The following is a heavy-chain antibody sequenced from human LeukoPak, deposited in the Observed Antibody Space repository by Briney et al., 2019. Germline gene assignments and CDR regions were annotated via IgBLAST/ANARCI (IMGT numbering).Heavy chain of an antibody. CDR2: ISSSSSYI. CDR3: ARAYGARYYYYGMDV. CDR1: GFTFSSYS. Sequence: PGGSLRLSCAASGFTFSSYSMNWVRQAPGEGLEWVSPISSSSSYIYYADSVKGRFTISRDNAKNSLYLQMNSLRAEDTAVYYCARAYGARYYYYGMDVWGQGTTVTVSS. D-gene: IGHD4/OR15-4a*01. V-gene: IGHV3-21*01. J-gene: IGHJ6*02.